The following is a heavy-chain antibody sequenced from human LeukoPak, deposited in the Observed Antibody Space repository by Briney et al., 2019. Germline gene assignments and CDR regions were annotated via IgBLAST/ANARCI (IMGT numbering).Heavy chain of an antibody. D-gene: IGHD3-22*01. CDR2: MSAYNGNT. V-gene: IGHV1-18*01. CDR3: ARKYYYDSSGSHYGMDV. J-gene: IGHJ6*02. Sequence: GASVKVSCKASGYTFTSYGISWVRQAPGQGLEWMGWMSAYNGNTNYAQKLQGRVTITADKSTSTAYMELSSLRSEDTAVYYCARKYYYDSSGSHYGMDVXGX. CDR1: GYTFTSYG.